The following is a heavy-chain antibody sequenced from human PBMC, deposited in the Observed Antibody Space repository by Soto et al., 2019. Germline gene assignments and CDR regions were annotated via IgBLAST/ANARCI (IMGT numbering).Heavy chain of an antibody. Sequence: ASVKVSCKASGYTFTSYAMHWVRQAPGQRLEWMGWINAGNGNTKYSQKFQGRVTITRDTSASTAYMKLSSLRSEDTAVYYCARSDFWSGYAAYYYYIDVRAKRTTVTGS. J-gene: IGHJ6*03. CDR2: INAGNGNT. CDR3: ARSDFWSGYAAYYYYIDV. V-gene: IGHV1-3*01. CDR1: GYTFTSYA. D-gene: IGHD3-3*01.